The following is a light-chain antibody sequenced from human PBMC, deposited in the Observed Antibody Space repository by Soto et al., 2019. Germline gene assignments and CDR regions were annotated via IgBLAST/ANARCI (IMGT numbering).Light chain of an antibody. CDR1: QSVSSY. J-gene: IGKJ1*01. CDR3: QQRSNLLWT. CDR2: DTS. Sequence: EIVLTQSPATLSLSPGERATLSCRASQSVSSYLAWYQQKPGQAPRLLIYDTSNRATGIPARFSGSGSGTDFTLTISSLELEDFAVYYCQQRSNLLWTFGQGTKVEIK. V-gene: IGKV3-11*01.